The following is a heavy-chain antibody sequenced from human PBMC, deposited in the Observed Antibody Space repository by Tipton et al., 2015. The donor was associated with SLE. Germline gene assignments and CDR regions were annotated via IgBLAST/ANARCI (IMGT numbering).Heavy chain of an antibody. J-gene: IGHJ6*02. V-gene: IGHV4-39*07. CDR3: ARAIWYSGYYGMYV. CDR2: LYYTGST. CDR1: GGFISSSGYY. Sequence: TLSLTCTVSGGFISSSGYYWAWIRQPPGKGLEWIGNLYYTGSTYYNPSLKSRVPISLDTSKNQFSLKLRSMTAADTAVYYCARAIWYSGYYGMYVWGHGTTVTVSS. D-gene: IGHD6-13*01.